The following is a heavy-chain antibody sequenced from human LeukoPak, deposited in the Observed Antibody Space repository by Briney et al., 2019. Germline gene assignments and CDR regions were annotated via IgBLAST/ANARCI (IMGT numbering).Heavy chain of an antibody. CDR3: ARESIAVAGASPNWFDP. Sequence: SETLSLTCTVSGGSISSGDYYWSWIRQPPGKGLEWIGYIYYSGSTYYNPSLKSRVTISVDTSKNQFSLKLSSVTAADTAVYYCARESIAVAGASPNWFDPWGQGTLVTVSS. CDR1: GGSISSGDYY. CDR2: IYYSGST. V-gene: IGHV4-30-4*08. J-gene: IGHJ5*02. D-gene: IGHD6-19*01.